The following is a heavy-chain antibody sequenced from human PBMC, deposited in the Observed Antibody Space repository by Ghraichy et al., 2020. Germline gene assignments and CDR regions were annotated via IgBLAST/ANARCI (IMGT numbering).Heavy chain of an antibody. CDR2: MNPNSGNT. CDR3: ARGRGYCSSTSCYYYYYGMDV. Sequence: ASVKVSCKASGYTFTSYDINWVRQATGQGLEWMGWMNPNSGNTGYAQKFQGRVTMTRNTSISTAYMELSSLRSEDTAVYYCARGRGYCSSTSCYYYYYGMDVWGQGTTVTVSS. V-gene: IGHV1-8*01. D-gene: IGHD2-2*01. CDR1: GYTFTSYD. J-gene: IGHJ6*02.